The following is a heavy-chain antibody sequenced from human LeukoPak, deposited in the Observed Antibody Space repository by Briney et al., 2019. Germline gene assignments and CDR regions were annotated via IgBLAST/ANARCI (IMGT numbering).Heavy chain of an antibody. D-gene: IGHD6-13*01. CDR3: ARSKRSYSSSWYGPIY. Sequence: GGSLRLSCAASGFTFSSYSMNWVRQAPGKGLEWVSSISSSSSYIYYADSVKGRFTISRDNAKNSLYLQMNSLRAEDTAVYYCARSKRSYSSSWYGPIYWGQGTLVTVSS. J-gene: IGHJ4*02. V-gene: IGHV3-21*01. CDR1: GFTFSSYS. CDR2: ISSSSSYI.